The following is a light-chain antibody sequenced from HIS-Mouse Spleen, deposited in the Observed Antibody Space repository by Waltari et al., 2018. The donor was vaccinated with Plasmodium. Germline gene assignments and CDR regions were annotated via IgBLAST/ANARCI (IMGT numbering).Light chain of an antibody. CDR2: GAS. CDR1: QSVSSN. V-gene: IGKV3-15*01. Sequence: IVLTPSPATLSVSPGARATLSCRASQSVSSNLAWYQQKPGQAPRPLIYGASTRATGIPARFSGSGSGTEFTLTISSLQSEDFAVYYCQQYNNWSFTFGPGTKVDIK. J-gene: IGKJ3*01. CDR3: QQYNNWSFT.